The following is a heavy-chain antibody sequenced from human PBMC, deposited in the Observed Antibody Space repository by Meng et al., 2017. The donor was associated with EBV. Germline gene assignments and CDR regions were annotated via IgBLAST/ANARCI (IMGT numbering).Heavy chain of an antibody. CDR1: GFTLRSYS. V-gene: IGHV3-21*01. J-gene: IGHJ4*02. CDR2: ISSNSIDI. Sequence: VELERSGGGLVKPGKSPRLSCAASGFTLRSYSMHWVRLAPGKGMEWVSSISSNSIDIYYADLVKGRFTISRDNAKNSLFLQMNSLRAEDTAVYYCARDRTSNRFDYWGQGTLVTVSS. CDR3: ARDRTSNRFDY. D-gene: IGHD2-8*01.